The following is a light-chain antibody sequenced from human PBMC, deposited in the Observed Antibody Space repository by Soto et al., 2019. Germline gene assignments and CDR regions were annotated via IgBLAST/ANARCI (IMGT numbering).Light chain of an antibody. Sequence: EIVLTQSPATLSLSPGERATLSCRASESVSSYLAWYQQKPGQAPRLLIYDAFNRATGVPARFSGSGSGTDFTRTISSLEPEDFVVYYCQHRRDWPWTFGQGTKVEIK. CDR1: ESVSSY. CDR2: DAF. J-gene: IGKJ1*01. V-gene: IGKV3-11*01. CDR3: QHRRDWPWT.